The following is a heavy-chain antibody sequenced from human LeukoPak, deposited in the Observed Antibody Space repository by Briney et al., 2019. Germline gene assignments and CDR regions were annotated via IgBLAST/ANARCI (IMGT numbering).Heavy chain of an antibody. CDR1: GFTFSNYA. J-gene: IGHJ4*02. CDR3: AKSRQEQQVFRFDS. V-gene: IGHV3-23*01. D-gene: IGHD6-13*01. Sequence: PGGSLRLSCAASGFTFSNYAMTWVRQAPGKGLEWVSAITGSGGSTFYADSVKGRFTISRDSSKNTLYLQMDSLRGEDTAVYYCAKSRQEQQVFRFDSWGQGTLVTVSS. CDR2: ITGSGGST.